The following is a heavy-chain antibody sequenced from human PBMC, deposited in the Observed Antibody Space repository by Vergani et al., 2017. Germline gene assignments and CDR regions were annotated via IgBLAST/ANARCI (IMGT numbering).Heavy chain of an antibody. V-gene: IGHV4-59*01. CDR1: GGSMSGYY. CDR3: ASDTHSGQRADR. CDR2: MYHSGST. D-gene: IGHD6-19*01. J-gene: IGHJ5*02. Sequence: QVRLQESGPGLVKPSETLSLTCSVSGGSMSGYYWSWIRQPPGKELEWIGYMYHSGSTNYNPSLETRVTMSGDTSKNQFSLTLTSVTAADTAVYYCASDTHSGQRADRWGQGILVTVTS.